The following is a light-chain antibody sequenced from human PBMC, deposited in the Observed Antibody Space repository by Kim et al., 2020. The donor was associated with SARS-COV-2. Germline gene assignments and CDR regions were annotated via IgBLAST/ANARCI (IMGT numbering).Light chain of an antibody. Sequence: SSELTQDPAVSVALGQTVRITCQGDSLRSYYATWYQQKPGQAPMLVIYGKNNRPSGFPDRFSGSSSGNTASLTITGTQAGDEADYYCNSRDSNDNVVFGGGTQLTVL. CDR3: NSRDSNDNVV. V-gene: IGLV3-19*01. CDR2: GKN. J-gene: IGLJ2*01. CDR1: SLRSYY.